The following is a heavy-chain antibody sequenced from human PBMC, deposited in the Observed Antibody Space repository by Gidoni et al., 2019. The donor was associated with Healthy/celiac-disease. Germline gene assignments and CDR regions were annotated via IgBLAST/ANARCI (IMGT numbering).Heavy chain of an antibody. CDR1: GFTLSAYY. D-gene: IGHD3-3*01. V-gene: IGHV3-11*06. CDR3: ARIRGTIFGVGGYYFDY. J-gene: IGHJ4*02. CDR2: NGSSSSYT. Sequence: QVQLVESGGGLAKPGGSLRLSCAASGFTLSAYYMSWIRQAPGRGLEWGAYNGSSSSYTNYADAVKGRFTISRDNAKNSLYLQMNSLRAEDTAVYYCARIRGTIFGVGGYYFDYWGQGTLVTVSS.